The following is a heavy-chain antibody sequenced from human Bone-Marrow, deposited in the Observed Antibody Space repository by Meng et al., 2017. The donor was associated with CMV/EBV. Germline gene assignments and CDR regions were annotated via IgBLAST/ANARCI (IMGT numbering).Heavy chain of an antibody. V-gene: IGHV3-30*04. J-gene: IGHJ4*02. D-gene: IGHD6-19*01. CDR2: ISYDGSNK. CDR3: ARAQGIAVAGAFWY. Sequence: GESLKISCAAPGFTFSSYAMHWVRQAPGKGLEWVAVISYDGSNKYYADSVKGRFTISRDNSKNTLYLQMNSLRAEDTAVYYCARAQGIAVAGAFWYWGQGTLVTVSS. CDR1: GFTFSSYA.